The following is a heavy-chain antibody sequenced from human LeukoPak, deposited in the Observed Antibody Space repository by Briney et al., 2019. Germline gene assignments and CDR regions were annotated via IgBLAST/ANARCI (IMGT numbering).Heavy chain of an antibody. Sequence: ASVKVSCKASGYTFTSYYMHWVRQAPGQGLEWMGIINPSGGSTSYAQKFQGRVTMTRDTSTSTVYMELSSLRSEDTAVYYCAKANTRDGGLNRRPGDYFDYWGQGTLVTVSS. D-gene: IGHD1-14*01. CDR1: GYTFTSYY. J-gene: IGHJ4*02. CDR2: INPSGGST. CDR3: AKANTRDGGLNRRPGDYFDY. V-gene: IGHV1-46*01.